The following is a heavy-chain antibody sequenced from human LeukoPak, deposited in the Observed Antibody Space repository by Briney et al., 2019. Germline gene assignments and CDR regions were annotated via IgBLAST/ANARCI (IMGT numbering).Heavy chain of an antibody. Sequence: GGPLRLSCAASGFTFSSYSMNWVRQAPGKGLEWVSSISSSSSYIYYADSVKGRLTISRDNAKNSLYLQMNSLRAEDTAVYYCASFDSNYYGSGSYCFDYWGQGTLVTVSS. D-gene: IGHD3-10*01. CDR2: ISSSSSYI. CDR1: GFTFSSYS. J-gene: IGHJ4*02. V-gene: IGHV3-21*01. CDR3: ASFDSNYYGSGSYCFDY.